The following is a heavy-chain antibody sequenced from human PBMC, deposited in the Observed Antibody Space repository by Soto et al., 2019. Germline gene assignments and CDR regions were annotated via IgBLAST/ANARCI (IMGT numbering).Heavy chain of an antibody. D-gene: IGHD3-10*01. CDR3: EALWSGELAFKY. CDR2: VYHNGIM. V-gene: IGHV4-38-2*02. Sequence: WETLSLTCSFSVCSIRSGYYWGWVGQAPGKGLEWLGSVYHNGIMFHNPSFQSRVTISVDTSKNKFSLNLRSVTAADTAVYYCEALWSGELAFKYLGRGIRVSVSS. CDR1: VCSIRSGYY. J-gene: IGHJ1*01.